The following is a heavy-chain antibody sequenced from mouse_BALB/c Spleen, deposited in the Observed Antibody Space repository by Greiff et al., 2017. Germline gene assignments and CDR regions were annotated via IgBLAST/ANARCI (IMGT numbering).Heavy chain of an antibody. V-gene: IGHV1-7*01. Sequence: VQLQQSGAELAKPGASVKMSCKASGYTFTSYWMHWVKQRPGQGLEWIGYINPSTGYTEYNQKFKDKATLTADKSSSTAYMQLSSLTSEDSAVYYCAQIHYYGFDYWGQGTTLTVSS. CDR3: AQIHYYGFDY. CDR1: GYTFTSYW. D-gene: IGHD1-2*01. CDR2: INPSTGYT. J-gene: IGHJ2*01.